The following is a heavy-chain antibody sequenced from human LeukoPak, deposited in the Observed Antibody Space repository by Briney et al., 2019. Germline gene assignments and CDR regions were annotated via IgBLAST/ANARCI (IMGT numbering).Heavy chain of an antibody. D-gene: IGHD5/OR15-5a*01. V-gene: IGHV3-30*04. J-gene: IGHJ4*02. CDR2: ISTDGNDK. CDR1: GFTFSGYA. Sequence: GRSLRLSCAASGFTFSGYAMHWVRHAPGKGLEWLTAISTDGNDKHYADSVKGRFTVSRDNSKNTLFLQMNNLRTEDTAVYYCAKDKSVSADYYFDYWGQGTLVTVSS. CDR3: AKDKSVSADYYFDY.